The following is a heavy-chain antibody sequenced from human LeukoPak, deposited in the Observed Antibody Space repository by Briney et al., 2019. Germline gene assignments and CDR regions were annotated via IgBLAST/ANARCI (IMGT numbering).Heavy chain of an antibody. D-gene: IGHD1-26*01. CDR3: ARDQGGSYLDTFDM. Sequence: QSGGSLRLSCAASGFIFSSYWIHWVRQPPGKGPVWVSRIKSDGSSISYADSVKGRFTTSRDNAKNMLYLQMNSPRVEDTAVYYCARDQGGSYLDTFDMWGQGTMVTVSS. CDR2: IKSDGSSI. V-gene: IGHV3-74*01. CDR1: GFIFSSYW. J-gene: IGHJ3*02.